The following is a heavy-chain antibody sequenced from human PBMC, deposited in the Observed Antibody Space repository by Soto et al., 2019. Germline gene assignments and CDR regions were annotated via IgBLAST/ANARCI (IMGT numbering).Heavy chain of an antibody. V-gene: IGHV3-11*01. D-gene: IGHD6-6*01. Sequence: QVQLVESGGGLVKPGGSLRLSCAASGFAFSDYYMSWIRQAPGKGLEWVSYISSSGSTIYYADSVKGRFTISRDNAKNSLYLQMDTLRAEDTAVYYCAREEGAAVTREYSSSSSQGYYYYMDVWGKGTTVTVSS. CDR3: AREEGAAVTREYSSSSSQGYYYYMDV. CDR2: ISSSGSTI. J-gene: IGHJ6*03. CDR1: GFAFSDYY.